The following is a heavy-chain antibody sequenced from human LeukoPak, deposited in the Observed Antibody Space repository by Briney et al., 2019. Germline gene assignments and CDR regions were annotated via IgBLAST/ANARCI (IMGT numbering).Heavy chain of an antibody. CDR1: GFTFSGSA. Sequence: PGGSLRLSCAASGFTFSGSAMHWVRQASGKGLEWVGRIRSKANSYATAYAASVKGRFTISRDDSKNTAYLQMNSLKTEDTAVYYCTRLSYYYDSGGSYWGQGTLVTVSS. D-gene: IGHD3-22*01. CDR2: IRSKANSYAT. CDR3: TRLSYYYDSGGSY. V-gene: IGHV3-73*01. J-gene: IGHJ4*02.